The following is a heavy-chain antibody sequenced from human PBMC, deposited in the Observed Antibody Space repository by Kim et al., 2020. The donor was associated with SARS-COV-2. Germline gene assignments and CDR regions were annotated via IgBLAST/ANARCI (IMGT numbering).Heavy chain of an antibody. V-gene: IGHV3-7*01. CDR2: GSEK. Sequence: GSEKYYVDSVNGRFTISRDNAKNSLYLQMNSLRAEDTAVYYCASNRSPRYWGQGTLVTVSS. CDR3: ASNRSPRY. J-gene: IGHJ4*02.